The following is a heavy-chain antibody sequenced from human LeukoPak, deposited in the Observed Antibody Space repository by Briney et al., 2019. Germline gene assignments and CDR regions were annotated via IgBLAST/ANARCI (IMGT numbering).Heavy chain of an antibody. V-gene: IGHV1-69*04. Sequence: SVKVSYKASGGTFSSYAISWVRQAPGQGLEWMGRIIPIFGIANYAQKFQGRVTITADKSTSTAYMELSSLRSEDTAVYYCARVSGYGGNSALDYWGQGTLVTVSS. CDR2: IIPIFGIA. J-gene: IGHJ4*02. CDR3: ARVSGYGGNSALDY. D-gene: IGHD4-23*01. CDR1: GGTFSSYA.